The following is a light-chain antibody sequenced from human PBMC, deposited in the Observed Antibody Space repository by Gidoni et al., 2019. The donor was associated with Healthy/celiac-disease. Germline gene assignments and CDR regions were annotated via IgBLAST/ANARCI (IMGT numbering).Light chain of an antibody. CDR2: KAS. CDR1: QSISSW. V-gene: IGKV1-5*03. J-gene: IGKJ3*01. Sequence: DIQMTQSPSTLSASVGDRVTITCRASQSISSWLAWYQQKPGKAPKLLIYKASSLESGVPSRFSGSGSGTEFTLTISSLQPDDFATYYCQQYNSYITFXPXTKGDIK. CDR3: QQYNSYIT.